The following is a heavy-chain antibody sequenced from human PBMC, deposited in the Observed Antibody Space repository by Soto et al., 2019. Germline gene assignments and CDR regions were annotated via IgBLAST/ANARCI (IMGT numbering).Heavy chain of an antibody. CDR1: GYTFTTYA. Sequence: QVSLVQSGSEAKKPGASVKVSCKASGYTFTTYAMHWVRQAPGRGPEWMGWINVGNGNTTYAQRFQNRVIIKRERSANTVYMVLSGLTYEDTAFYYCARLRFGFDPWGQGTLVIVS. J-gene: IGHJ5*02. CDR2: INVGNGNT. V-gene: IGHV1-3*01. D-gene: IGHD3-10*01. CDR3: ARLRFGFDP.